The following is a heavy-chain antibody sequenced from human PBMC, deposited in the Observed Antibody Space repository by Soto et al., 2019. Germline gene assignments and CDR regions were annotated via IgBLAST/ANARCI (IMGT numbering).Heavy chain of an antibody. D-gene: IGHD4-17*01. V-gene: IGHV4-31*03. CDR1: GGSTSSGTYY. Sequence: SETLSLTCTVSGGSTSSGTYYWSWIRQHPGKGLEWIGYIYYSGGTYQNPSLKSRVTISLDTSKNQFSLKLSSVTAADTAIYYCAGDFRVYGRFDYWGQGTIVTVYS. CDR2: IYYSGGT. J-gene: IGHJ4*02. CDR3: AGDFRVYGRFDY.